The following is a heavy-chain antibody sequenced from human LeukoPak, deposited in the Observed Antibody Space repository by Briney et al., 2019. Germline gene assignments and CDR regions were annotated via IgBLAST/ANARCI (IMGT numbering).Heavy chain of an antibody. J-gene: IGHJ6*03. CDR1: GYTFTSYD. D-gene: IGHD3-16*01. V-gene: IGHV1-8*01. CDR2: MNPNSGNT. CDR3: AREVPLGAYYYYYMDV. Sequence: VASVKVSCKASGYTFTSYDINWVRQATGQGLEWMGWMNPNSGNTGYAQKFQGRVTMTRNTSISTAYMELSSLRSEDTAVYYCAREVPLGAYYYYYMDVWGKGTTVTVSS.